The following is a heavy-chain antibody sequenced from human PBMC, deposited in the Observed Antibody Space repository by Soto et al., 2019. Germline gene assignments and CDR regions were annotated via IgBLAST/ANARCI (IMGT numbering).Heavy chain of an antibody. V-gene: IGHV4-31*03. CDR2: IYYSGST. Sequence: KTSETLSLTCTVSRGSISSGGYYWSWVRQQPGKGLEWIGYIYYSGSTFYNPSLRSRVTISVDTSKNQFSLKLTSVTAADTAVYYCASTRTAGSCPFDSWGQGAQVTVSS. CDR1: RGSISSGGYY. J-gene: IGHJ4*02. D-gene: IGHD2-15*01. CDR3: ASTRTAGSCPFDS.